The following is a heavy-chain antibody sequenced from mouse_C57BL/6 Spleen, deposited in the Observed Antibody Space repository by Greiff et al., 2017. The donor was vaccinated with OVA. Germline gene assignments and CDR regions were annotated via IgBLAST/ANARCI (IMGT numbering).Heavy chain of an antibody. CDR3: AKKGYDLDYYAMDY. Sequence: EVQLQQSGPELVKPGASVKIPCKASGYTFTDYNMDWVKQSHGKSLEWIGDINPNNGGTIYNQKFKGKATLTVDKSSSTAYMELRSLTSEDTAVYYCAKKGYDLDYYAMDYWGQGTSVTVSS. V-gene: IGHV1-18*01. CDR2: INPNNGGT. D-gene: IGHD2-2*01. CDR1: GYTFTDYN. J-gene: IGHJ4*01.